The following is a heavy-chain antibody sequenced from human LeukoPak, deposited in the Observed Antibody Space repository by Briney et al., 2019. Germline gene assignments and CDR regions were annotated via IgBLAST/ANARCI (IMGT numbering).Heavy chain of an antibody. V-gene: IGHV3-11*01. D-gene: IGHD3-22*01. Sequence: GGSLRLSCAASGFTFSDYYMSWIRQAPGKGLEWVSYISSSGSTIYYADSVKGRFTISRDNAKNSLYLQMNSLRAEDTAAYYCARLRRDYDSSGYDYWGQGTLVTVSS. CDR2: ISSSGSTI. CDR3: ARLRRDYDSSGYDY. CDR1: GFTFSDYY. J-gene: IGHJ4*02.